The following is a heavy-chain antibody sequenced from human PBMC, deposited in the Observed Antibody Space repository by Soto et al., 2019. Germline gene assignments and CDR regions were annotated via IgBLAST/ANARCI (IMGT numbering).Heavy chain of an antibody. CDR1: GGSIRGYY. J-gene: IGHJ4*02. CDR3: ARGPPIAYSIGRFLDY. Sequence: QVQLQESGPGLVRPSETLSLTCNVSGGSIRGYYWSWIRQPPGKGLEWIAFIYNSGTTTYNPSLKRRVTMSVDTSKTKFSLRLTSATAADTAVYYCARGPPIAYSIGRFLDYWGQGTLVTVSS. V-gene: IGHV4-59*01. CDR2: IYNSGTT. D-gene: IGHD6-19*01.